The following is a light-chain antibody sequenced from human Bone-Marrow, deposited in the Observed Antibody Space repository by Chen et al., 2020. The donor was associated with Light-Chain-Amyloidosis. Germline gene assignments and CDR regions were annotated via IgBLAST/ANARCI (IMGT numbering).Light chain of an antibody. J-gene: IGKJ1*01. CDR2: LGS. CDR1: QSLLDSIGYNY. CDR3: MQPLQTPRT. Sequence: DIVMTQSPLSLPVTPGEPPSISCRSSQSLLDSIGYNYLDWYLQKPGESPQLLIYLGSNRASGVPDRFSGSGSGTDFTLKISRVEAEDVGVYYCMQPLQTPRTFGQGTKVEIK. V-gene: IGKV2-28*01.